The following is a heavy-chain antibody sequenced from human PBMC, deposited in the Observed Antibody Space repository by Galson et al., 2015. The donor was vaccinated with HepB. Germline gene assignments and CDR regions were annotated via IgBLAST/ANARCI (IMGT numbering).Heavy chain of an antibody. CDR1: GFTFSSYG. D-gene: IGHD1-26*01. Sequence: SLRLSCAASGFTFSSYGMHWVRQAPGKGLEWVAVISYDGSNKYYADSVKGRFTISRDNSKNTLYLQMNSLRAEDTAVYYCAKPTRGGAHEEAFDYWGQGTLVTVSS. CDR2: ISYDGSNK. CDR3: AKPTRGGAHEEAFDY. J-gene: IGHJ4*02. V-gene: IGHV3-30*18.